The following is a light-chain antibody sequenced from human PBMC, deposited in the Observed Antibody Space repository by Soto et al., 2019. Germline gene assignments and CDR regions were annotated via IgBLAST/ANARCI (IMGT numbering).Light chain of an antibody. CDR1: QNISSW. CDR2: DAS. Sequence: DIQMTQSPSALSASVGDRVTITCRASQNISSWLAWYQQKPGKAPKSLIYDASSLESGVPSRLSGSGSGTEVTLTISSLQPDDSATYYCQHYKAFSPWTFGQGTKVEIK. CDR3: QHYKAFSPWT. J-gene: IGKJ1*01. V-gene: IGKV1-5*01.